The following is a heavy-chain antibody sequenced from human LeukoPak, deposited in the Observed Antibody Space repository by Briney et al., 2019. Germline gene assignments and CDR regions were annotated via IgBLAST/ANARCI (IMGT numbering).Heavy chain of an antibody. CDR3: ARGRYCSSTSCYTNDY. V-gene: IGHV1-8*01. Sequence: ASVKVSCKASGYTFTSYDINWVRQATGQGLEWMGWMNPNSGNTGYAQKFQGRVTMTRNTSISTAYMELSSLRSEDTAVYYCARGRYCSSTSCYTNDYWGQGTLVNVSS. CDR1: GYTFTSYD. CDR2: MNPNSGNT. J-gene: IGHJ4*02. D-gene: IGHD2-2*02.